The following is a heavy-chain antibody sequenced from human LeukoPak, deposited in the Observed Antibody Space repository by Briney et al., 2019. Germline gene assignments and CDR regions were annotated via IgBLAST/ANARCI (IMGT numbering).Heavy chain of an antibody. V-gene: IGHV3-9*03. CDR3: AKSGPLGGGYFDY. J-gene: IGHJ4*02. CDR1: GFTFDGYS. CDR2: ITKNSDGM. Sequence: GRSLRLSCAASGFTFDGYSMHWVRQVPGKAPEWVAGITKNSDGMGYADSVKGRFSISRDNAKNSLYLQMNSLRDEDMAFYYCAKSGPLGGGYFDYWGQGTLAIVSS. D-gene: IGHD3-16*01.